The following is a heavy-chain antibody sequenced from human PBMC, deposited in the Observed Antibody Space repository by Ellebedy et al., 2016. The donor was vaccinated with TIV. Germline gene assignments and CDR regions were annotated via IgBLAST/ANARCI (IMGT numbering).Heavy chain of an antibody. CDR1: GGSISSYY. CDR2: IYYSGST. V-gene: IGHV4-59*01. Sequence: MPSETLSLTCTVSGGSISSYYWSWIRQPPGKGLEWIGYIYYSGSTNYNPSLKSRVTISVDTSKNQFSLKLSSVTAADTAVYYCARDPVVGWGSNWFDPWGQGTLVTVSS. D-gene: IGHD2-15*01. J-gene: IGHJ5*02. CDR3: ARDPVVGWGSNWFDP.